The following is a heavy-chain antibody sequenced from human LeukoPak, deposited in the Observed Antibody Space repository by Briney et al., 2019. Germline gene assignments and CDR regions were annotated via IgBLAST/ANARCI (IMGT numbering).Heavy chain of an antibody. CDR2: INWNGGNT. D-gene: IGHD6-19*01. CDR1: GFTFSAYS. V-gene: IGHV3-20*04. J-gene: IGHJ4*02. CDR3: GRDLSGWYGPDD. Sequence: PGGSLRLSCAASGFTFSAYSMNWVRQAPGKGLEWVSGINWNGGNTGYADSVKGRFTISRDNAKNSLYLQMDSLRAEDTALYYCGRDLSGWYGPDDWGQGTLVTVSS.